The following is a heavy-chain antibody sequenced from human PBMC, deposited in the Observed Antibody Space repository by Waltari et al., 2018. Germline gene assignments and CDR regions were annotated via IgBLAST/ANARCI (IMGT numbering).Heavy chain of an antibody. CDR2: ISSGGSR. CDR1: GGSISSGNYY. CDR3: ARRAKDTSGYYYLDY. Sequence: QLHLQESGPGLVKPSETLSLTCTVSGGSISSGNYYWAWIHQPPGEGLQCCGRISSGGSRVYSPSLESRCTRSVDTSKNQFSLKLSSVTAADTAVYYCARRAKDTSGYYYLDYWGRGALVTVSS. J-gene: IGHJ4*02. V-gene: IGHV4-39*01. D-gene: IGHD3-22*01.